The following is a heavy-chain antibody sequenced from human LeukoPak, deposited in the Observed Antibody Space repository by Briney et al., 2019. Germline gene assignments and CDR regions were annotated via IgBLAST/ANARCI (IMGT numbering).Heavy chain of an antibody. J-gene: IGHJ1*01. Sequence: SETLSLTCAVYGGSFSGYYWSWIRQPPGKGLEWIGEINHSGSTNYNPSLKSRVTISVDTSKNKFSLKLSSVTAADTAVYYCARGQAMTLRGDFQHWGQGTLVTVAS. CDR3: ARGQAMTLRGDFQH. D-gene: IGHD4-17*01. CDR2: INHSGST. V-gene: IGHV4-34*01. CDR1: GGSFSGYY.